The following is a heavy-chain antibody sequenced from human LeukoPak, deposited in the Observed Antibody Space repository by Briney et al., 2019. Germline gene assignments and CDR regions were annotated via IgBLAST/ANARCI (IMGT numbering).Heavy chain of an antibody. D-gene: IGHD6-13*01. Sequence: GGSLRLSCTASGFTFSNYWMNWVRQAPGKGLEWVAVISYDGSNKYYADSVKGRFTISRDNSKNTLYLQMNSLRAEDTAVYYCARDGALAAVFDYWGQGTLVTVSS. CDR3: ARDGALAAVFDY. V-gene: IGHV3-30-3*01. J-gene: IGHJ4*02. CDR1: GFTFSNYW. CDR2: ISYDGSNK.